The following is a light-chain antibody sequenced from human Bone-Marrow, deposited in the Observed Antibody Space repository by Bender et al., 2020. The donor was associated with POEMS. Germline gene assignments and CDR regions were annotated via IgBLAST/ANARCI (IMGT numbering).Light chain of an antibody. V-gene: IGLV2-23*01. J-gene: IGLJ3*02. CDR3: SSYAGTNTLV. CDR2: ETS. CDR1: SSDVGSYNL. Sequence: QSVLTQPPSVSGAPGQRVTISCTGTSSDVGSYNLVSWYQQHPGKAPQVVIYETSRRPSGVSNRFSGSKSGNTASLTISGLQAEDEADYYCSSYAGTNTLVFGGGTKLTVL.